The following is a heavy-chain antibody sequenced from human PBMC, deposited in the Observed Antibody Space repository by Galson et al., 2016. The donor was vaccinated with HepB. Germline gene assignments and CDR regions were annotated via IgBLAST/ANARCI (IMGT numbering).Heavy chain of an antibody. Sequence: SLRLSCAASGFTVSNNYMTWVRQAPGKGLGWVSVIYSTGSTKYADSVKGRFTISRDSSKNTLYLQMNSLRAEDTAVYYCARDGGVKVGGDYWGQGTLVTVSS. CDR1: GFTVSNNY. CDR3: ARDGGVKVGGDY. D-gene: IGHD3-16*01. CDR2: IYSTGST. V-gene: IGHV3-53*01. J-gene: IGHJ4*02.